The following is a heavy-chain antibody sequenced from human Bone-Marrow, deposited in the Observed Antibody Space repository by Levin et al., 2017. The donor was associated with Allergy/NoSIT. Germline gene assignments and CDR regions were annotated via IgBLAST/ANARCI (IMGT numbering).Heavy chain of an antibody. CDR2: IHYSGST. Sequence: PSETLSLTCSVSGDSVTRTSSYWGWIRQPPGKGLEWIGSIHYSGSTYYNPSLKSRVTVSVDTSKNQFPLRLTSVTAADTAVYYCARLNYTDSLNFHGMDVWGQGTTVTVSS. V-gene: IGHV4-39*01. CDR3: ARLNYTDSLNFHGMDV. J-gene: IGHJ6*02. D-gene: IGHD4-17*01. CDR1: GDSVTRTSSY.